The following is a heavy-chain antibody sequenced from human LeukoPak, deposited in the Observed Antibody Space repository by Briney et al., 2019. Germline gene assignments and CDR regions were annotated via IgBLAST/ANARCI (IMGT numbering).Heavy chain of an antibody. D-gene: IGHD3-22*01. Sequence: SETLSLTCAVYGGSFSGYYWSWIRQPPGKGLEWIGEINHSGSTNYNPSLKSRVTISVDTSKNQFSLKLSSVTTADTAVYYCARTGYYYDSSGYFDYWGQGTLVTVSS. CDR3: ARTGYYYDSSGYFDY. V-gene: IGHV4-34*01. J-gene: IGHJ4*02. CDR1: GGSFSGYY. CDR2: INHSGST.